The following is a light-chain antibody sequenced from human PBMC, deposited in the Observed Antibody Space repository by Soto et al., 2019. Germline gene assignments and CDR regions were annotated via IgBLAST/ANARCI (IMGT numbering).Light chain of an antibody. J-gene: IGKJ1*01. V-gene: IGKV1-9*01. CDR2: SAS. CDR3: QQFNSDPPT. CDR1: QGIGSF. Sequence: DIQLTQSPSFLSASVGDRVTITCRASQGIGSFLAWYQQKPGKAPRLLIYSASTLQSGVSLRFSGSGSGTEFTLTISSLQSEDFATYYCQQFNSDPPTFGQGTKVEIK.